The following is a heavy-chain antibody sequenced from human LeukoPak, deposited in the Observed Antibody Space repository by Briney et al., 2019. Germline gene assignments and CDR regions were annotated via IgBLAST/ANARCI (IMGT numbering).Heavy chain of an antibody. CDR2: MNPNSGNT. CDR3: ATFGPIVVVVAATPSDAFDI. J-gene: IGHJ3*02. V-gene: IGHV1-8*01. CDR1: GYTFTSYD. D-gene: IGHD2-15*01. Sequence: GASVKVSCKASGYTFTSYDINWVRQATGQGLEWMGWMNPNSGNTGYAQKFQGRVTMTRNTSMSTAYMELSSLRSEDTAVYYCATFGPIVVVVAATPSDAFDIWGQGTMVTVSS.